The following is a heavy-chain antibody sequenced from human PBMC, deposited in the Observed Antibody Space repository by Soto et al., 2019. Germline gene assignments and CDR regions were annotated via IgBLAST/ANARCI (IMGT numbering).Heavy chain of an antibody. D-gene: IGHD2-15*01. CDR2: IYPGDSDT. Sequence: GESLKISCKGSGYSFTTYWIGWVRQMPGKGLEWMGMIYPGDSDTRYSPSFQGQVTFSADKSINTAYLQCSSLMASETAMYYCARVSATATRYLDYWGPGTLVTVSS. CDR3: ARVSATATRYLDY. V-gene: IGHV5-51*01. CDR1: GYSFTTYW. J-gene: IGHJ4*02.